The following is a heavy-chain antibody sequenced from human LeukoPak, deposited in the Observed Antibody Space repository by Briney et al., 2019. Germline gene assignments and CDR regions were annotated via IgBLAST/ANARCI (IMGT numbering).Heavy chain of an antibody. CDR1: GYTFTSYG. CDR2: ISAYNGNT. J-gene: IGHJ6*02. V-gene: IGHV1-18*01. D-gene: IGHD3-10*01. CDR3: ARDPDNYYGSGSYMDV. Sequence: ASVTVSCKASGYTFTSYGISWVRQAPGQGLEWMGWISAYNGNTNYAQKLQGRVTMTTDTSTSTAYMELRSLRSDDTAVYYCARDPDNYYGSGSYMDVWGQGTTVTVSS.